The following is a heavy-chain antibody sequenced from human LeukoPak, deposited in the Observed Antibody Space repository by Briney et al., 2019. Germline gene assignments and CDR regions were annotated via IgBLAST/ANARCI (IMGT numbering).Heavy chain of an antibody. V-gene: IGHV4-59*01. Sequence: PSETLSLTCAVYGGSFSGYYWSWIRQPPGKGLEWIGYLSYSGSTNYNPSLKSRVSISVDTSKNQFSLKLSSVTAADTAVYYCARYPHCSSTDCYVTWGQGTLVIVPA. D-gene: IGHD2-2*01. J-gene: IGHJ4*02. CDR3: ARYPHCSSTDCYVT. CDR1: GGSFSGYY. CDR2: LSYSGST.